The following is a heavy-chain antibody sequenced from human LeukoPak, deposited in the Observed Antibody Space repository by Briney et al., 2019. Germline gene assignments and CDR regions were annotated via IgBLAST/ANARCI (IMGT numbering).Heavy chain of an antibody. J-gene: IGHJ4*02. CDR2: IRYDGSNK. Sequence: GGSLRLSCAASGFTFSSYGMHWVRQAPGKGLEWVAFIRYDGSNKYYADSVKGRFTISRDNSKNTLYLQMNSLRAEDTAVCYCAKDSTATSDFDYWGQGTLVTVSS. CDR3: AKDSTATSDFDY. D-gene: IGHD1-26*01. CDR1: GFTFSSYG. V-gene: IGHV3-30*02.